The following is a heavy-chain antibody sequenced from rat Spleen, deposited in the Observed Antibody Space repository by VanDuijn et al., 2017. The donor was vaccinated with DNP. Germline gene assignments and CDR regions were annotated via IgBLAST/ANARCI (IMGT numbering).Heavy chain of an antibody. CDR2: INTGGGKT. CDR1: GFTFTNYY. CDR3: TRHGDNYNLLDY. D-gene: IGHD1-6*01. Sequence: EVQVVESGGGLVQPGRSMKLSCVASGFTFTNYYMAWVRQAPTKGLEWVASINTGGGKTYYQDSVKGRFTISRDNTKSTLYLQMDSLRSEETATYYCTRHGDNYNLLDYWGQGVMVTVSS. V-gene: IGHV5S11*01. J-gene: IGHJ2*01.